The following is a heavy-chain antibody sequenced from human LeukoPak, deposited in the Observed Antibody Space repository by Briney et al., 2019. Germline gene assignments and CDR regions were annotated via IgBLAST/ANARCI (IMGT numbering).Heavy chain of an antibody. D-gene: IGHD6-19*01. Sequence: ASVKVSCKASGYTFTGYYMHWVRRAPGQGLEWMGWINPNSGGTNYAQKFQGRVTMTRNTSISTAYMELSSLRSEDTAVYYCARGYVAVAGMEYYYYYGMDVWGQGTTVTVSS. J-gene: IGHJ6*02. V-gene: IGHV1-2*02. CDR2: INPNSGGT. CDR3: ARGYVAVAGMEYYYYYGMDV. CDR1: GYTFTGYY.